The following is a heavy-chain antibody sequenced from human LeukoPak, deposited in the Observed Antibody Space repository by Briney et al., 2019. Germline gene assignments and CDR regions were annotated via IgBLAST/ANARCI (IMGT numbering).Heavy chain of an antibody. J-gene: IGHJ4*02. D-gene: IGHD3-3*01. Sequence: PSETLSLTCTVSGGSINNYYWNWIRQPPGKGLEWIGYSYYSGDTNYNPSLKSRVTILVDTSKNQVSLKLSSVTAADTAVYYCARSGITIFGVVLFDYWGQGTLVTVSS. CDR2: SYYSGDT. CDR3: ARSGITIFGVVLFDY. CDR1: GGSINNYY. V-gene: IGHV4-59*12.